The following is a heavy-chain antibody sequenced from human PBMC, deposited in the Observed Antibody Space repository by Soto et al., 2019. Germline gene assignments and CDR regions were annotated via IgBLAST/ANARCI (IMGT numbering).Heavy chain of an antibody. V-gene: IGHV4-59*08. Sequence: PSETLSLTCTVSGGSISGYYWSWLRQPPGKGPEWIGFIHYSGTTQYASSLQGRISISIDMSKNQLSLRLTSATAADTAVYYCARHGSGTYDYWGQGTLVTVSS. D-gene: IGHD3-10*01. CDR3: ARHGSGTYDY. CDR1: GGSISGYY. J-gene: IGHJ4*02. CDR2: IHYSGTT.